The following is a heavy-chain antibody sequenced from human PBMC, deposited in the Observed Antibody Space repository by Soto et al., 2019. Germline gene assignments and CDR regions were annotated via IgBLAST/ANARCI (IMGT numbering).Heavy chain of an antibody. D-gene: IGHD2-21*02. CDR2: IIPIFGTA. Sequence: ASVKVSCKASGGTFSSYAISWVRQAPGQGLEWMGGIIPIFGTANYAQKFQGRVTITADESTSTAYMELSSLRSEDTAVYYCARGVVKTGVTAIPWWFDPWGQGTLVTVSS. V-gene: IGHV1-69*13. J-gene: IGHJ5*02. CDR1: GGTFSSYA. CDR3: ARGVVKTGVTAIPWWFDP.